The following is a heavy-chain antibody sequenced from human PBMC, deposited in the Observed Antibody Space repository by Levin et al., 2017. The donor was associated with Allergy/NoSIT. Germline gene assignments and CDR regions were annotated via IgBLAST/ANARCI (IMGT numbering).Heavy chain of an antibody. CDR2: IRQDGREI. D-gene: IGHD5-12*01. J-gene: IGHJ4*02. CDR1: GFTFSRYW. CDR3: ARDSGRYYY. V-gene: IGHV3-7*04. Sequence: SCAASGFTFSRYWMSWVRQAPGKGLEWVANIRQDGREIYYVDSVKGRFTISRDNAKNSLYLQMNSLRAEDTAVYYCARDSGRYYYWGQGTLVTVSS.